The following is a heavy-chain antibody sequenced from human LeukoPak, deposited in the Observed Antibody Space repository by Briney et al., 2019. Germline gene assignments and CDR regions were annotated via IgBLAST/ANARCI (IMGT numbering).Heavy chain of an antibody. CDR3: ARVSQGGDYYYYYTMDV. Sequence: ASVKVSCKASGYTFTSYYMHWVRQAPGQGLEWMAIINPSSGFTSYAQKFQGRVTMTTDTSTSTVYMELNSLRSEDTAAYYCARVSQGGDYYYYYTMDVWGQGTTVTVSS. CDR1: GYTFTSYY. D-gene: IGHD4-17*01. J-gene: IGHJ6*02. V-gene: IGHV1-46*01. CDR2: INPSSGFT.